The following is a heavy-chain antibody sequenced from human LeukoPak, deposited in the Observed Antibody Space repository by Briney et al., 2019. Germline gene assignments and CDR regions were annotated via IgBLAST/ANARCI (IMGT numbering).Heavy chain of an antibody. CDR3: AKDLTSYGYEAFDY. CDR2: MSRSGDTI. J-gene: IGHJ4*02. V-gene: IGHV3-48*01. D-gene: IGHD5-18*01. Sequence: GGSLRLSCAASGFTFSDYNMNWVRQVPGKGLESVSYMSRSGDTIYYADSVKGRFTISRDNAKNSLYLQMNGLRAEDTAVYYCAKDLTSYGYEAFDYWGQGTLVTVSS. CDR1: GFTFSDYN.